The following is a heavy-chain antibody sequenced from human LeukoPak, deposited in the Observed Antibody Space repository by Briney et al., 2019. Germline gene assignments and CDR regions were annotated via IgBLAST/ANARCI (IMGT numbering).Heavy chain of an antibody. Sequence: PGGSLRLSCAVSGFTFCRYWINWVGQAPGKRLVWVSRINSDGSGTSNADSVKGRFTISRDNAKNTLYLQMNSLRAEDTAVYYCARDRDGDLDYWGQGTLVTVSS. CDR3: ARDRDGDLDY. V-gene: IGHV3-74*01. CDR2: INSDGSGT. D-gene: IGHD4-17*01. J-gene: IGHJ4*02. CDR1: GFTFCRYW.